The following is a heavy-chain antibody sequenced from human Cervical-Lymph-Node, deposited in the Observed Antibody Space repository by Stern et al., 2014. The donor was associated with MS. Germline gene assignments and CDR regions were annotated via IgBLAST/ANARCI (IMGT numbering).Heavy chain of an antibody. CDR3: ARDTSSPERSDW. J-gene: IGHJ4*02. D-gene: IGHD1-1*01. CDR2: ITNVGST. V-gene: IGHV3-53*01. Sequence: VQLVEYGGGVIQPGGSLRLSCTASGFTVSRDYMTLVRQAPGKGLEWVSLITNVGSTFYTDSVKGRFTISRDDSKNTVYLHMTSLRAEDTAMYYCARDTSSPERSDWWGQGTLVTVSS. CDR1: GFTVSRDY.